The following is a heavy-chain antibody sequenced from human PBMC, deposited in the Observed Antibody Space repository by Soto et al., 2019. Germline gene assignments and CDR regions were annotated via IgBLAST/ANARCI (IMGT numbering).Heavy chain of an antibody. CDR1: GFTFSSYD. V-gene: IGHV3-13*01. J-gene: IGHJ4*02. Sequence: PGGSLRLSCAASGFTFSSYDMHWVRQVTGKGLEWVSAIGSAGDTNYADSVKGRFTISRDNAKNSLYLQMSSLRAEDTAVYYCARDHHRYSGYDYVDYWGQGTLVTVSS. CDR3: ARDHHRYSGYDYVDY. D-gene: IGHD5-12*01. CDR2: IGSAGDT.